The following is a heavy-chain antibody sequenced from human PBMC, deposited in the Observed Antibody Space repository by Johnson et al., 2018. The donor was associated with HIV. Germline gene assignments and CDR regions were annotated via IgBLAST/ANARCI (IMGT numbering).Heavy chain of an antibody. J-gene: IGHJ3*02. CDR1: GFTFSSYD. D-gene: IGHD3-3*01. CDR2: IGTAGDT. Sequence: VQLVESGGGLVQPGGSLRLSCAASGFTFSSYDMHWVRQATGKGLEWVSAIGTAGDTYYPGSVKGRFTISRENAKNSLYLQMNSLRAGDTAVYYCVKDLYGYYSRFCFDIWGQGTMVTVSS. CDR3: VKDLYGYYSRFCFDI. V-gene: IGHV3-13*01.